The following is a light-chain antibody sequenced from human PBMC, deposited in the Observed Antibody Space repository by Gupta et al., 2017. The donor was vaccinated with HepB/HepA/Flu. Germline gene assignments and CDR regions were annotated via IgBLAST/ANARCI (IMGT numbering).Light chain of an antibody. CDR2: SNN. Sequence: QSVLTQPPSASGTPGQRVTISCSGSSSNIGSNTVNWYQQLPGTAPKLLIYSNNQRRSGVPARFSGSKSGTSASLAISGLQSEDEADYYCAAWEDSLNGFYVFGTGTKVTAL. CDR3: AAWEDSLNGFYV. V-gene: IGLV1-44*01. J-gene: IGLJ1*01. CDR1: SSNIGSNT.